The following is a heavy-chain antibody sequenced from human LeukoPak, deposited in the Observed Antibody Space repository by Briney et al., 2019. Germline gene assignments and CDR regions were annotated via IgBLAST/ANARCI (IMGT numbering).Heavy chain of an antibody. J-gene: IGHJ4*02. V-gene: IGHV3-15*01. CDR3: DKGASGY. D-gene: IGHD3-10*01. Sequence: GGSLSLSCAASGLTVSNVWMKWVRQAPGKGLEWVGRIKIETDGRTTDHAAPVKSRFTITRDESKNAPHLQLKSLKTQDSAMEYGDKGASGYWGQGTLVTVSS. CDR1: GLTVSNVW. CDR2: IKIETDGRTT.